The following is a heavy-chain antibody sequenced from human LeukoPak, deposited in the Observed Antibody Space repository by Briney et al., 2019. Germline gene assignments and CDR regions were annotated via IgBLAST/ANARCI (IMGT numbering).Heavy chain of an antibody. D-gene: IGHD6-13*01. V-gene: IGHV1-24*01. Sequence: ASVKVSCKVSGYTLTQLSMFWVRQAPGKELEWMGSFDPEDSKTVYAPKFQGRVTMTEDTSTDTAYMELSSLRSEDTAVYYCATGYLVTAGLMDVWGQGTTVTVSS. CDR1: GYTLTQLS. J-gene: IGHJ6*02. CDR3: ATGYLVTAGLMDV. CDR2: FDPEDSKT.